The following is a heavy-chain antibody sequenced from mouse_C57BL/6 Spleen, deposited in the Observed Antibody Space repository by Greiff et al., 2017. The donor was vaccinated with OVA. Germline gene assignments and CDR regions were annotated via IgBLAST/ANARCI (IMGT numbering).Heavy chain of an antibody. J-gene: IGHJ4*01. CDR2: INPNNGGT. CDR3: ARFPDYYGVWAMDY. Sequence: VHVKQSGPELVKPGASVKMSCKASGYTFTDYNMHWVKQSHGKSLEWIGYINPNNGGTSYTQTFKGKATLTVNTSSSTAYVELRSLTSEESAVYYCARFPDYYGVWAMDYWGQGTSVTVSS. V-gene: IGHV1-22*01. CDR1: GYTFTDYN. D-gene: IGHD1-1*01.